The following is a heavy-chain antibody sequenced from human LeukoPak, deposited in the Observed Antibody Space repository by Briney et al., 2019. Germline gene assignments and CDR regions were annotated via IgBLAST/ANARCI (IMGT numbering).Heavy chain of an antibody. J-gene: IGHJ4*02. Sequence: SETLTLTCTVSGGSISSGDYYWSWIRQPPGKGLEWIGHIYYSGSTYYIPSLKSRVTMSVDTSKNQFSLKLSSVTAADTAVFYCARLHSAAMVFDYWGQGTLVTVSS. CDR1: GGSISSGDYY. D-gene: IGHD2-2*01. V-gene: IGHV4-30-4*08. CDR2: IYYSGST. CDR3: ARLHSAAMVFDY.